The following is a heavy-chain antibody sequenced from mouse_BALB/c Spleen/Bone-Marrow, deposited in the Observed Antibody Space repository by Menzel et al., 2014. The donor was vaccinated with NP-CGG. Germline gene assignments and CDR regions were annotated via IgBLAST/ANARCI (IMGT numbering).Heavy chain of an antibody. D-gene: IGHD2-2*01. CDR1: GYTFIYYT. V-gene: IGHV1-4*01. CDR3: AREVYGSWFAY. J-gene: IGHJ3*01. CDR2: INPNSDYT. Sequence: QVQLKESGAELARPGASVKMSCKASGYTFIYYTTYWVKQRPGQGLEWIGYINPNSDYTNYNQKFKDKATLTADKSSSTAYMQLSSLTSEDSAVYYCAREVYGSWFAYWGQGTLVTVSA.